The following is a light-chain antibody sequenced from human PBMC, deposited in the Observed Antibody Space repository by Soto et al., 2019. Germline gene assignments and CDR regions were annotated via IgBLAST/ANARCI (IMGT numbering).Light chain of an antibody. CDR3: QQLNSYPY. CDR2: AAS. Sequence: DIQLPQYPSFLSASVGDRVTITCRASQGISSYLAWYQQKPGKAPKLLIYAASTLQSGVPSRFSGSGSGTEFTLTISSLQPEDFATYYCQQLNSYPYFGQGTRLEI. CDR1: QGISSY. V-gene: IGKV1-9*01. J-gene: IGKJ5*01.